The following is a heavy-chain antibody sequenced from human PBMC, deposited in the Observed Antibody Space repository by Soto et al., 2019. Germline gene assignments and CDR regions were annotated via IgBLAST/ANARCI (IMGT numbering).Heavy chain of an antibody. CDR3: ARGPHWEWLINFDY. CDR1: GYSFTSYW. Sequence: GESLKISCKGSGYSFTSYWIGWVRQMPGKGLEWMGRIDPIDSYTNYSPSFQGHVTISADKSISTAYLQWSSLKASDTAMYYCARGPHWEWLINFDYWGQGTLVTSPQ. D-gene: IGHD6-19*01. J-gene: IGHJ4*02. CDR2: IDPIDSYT. V-gene: IGHV5-10-1*01.